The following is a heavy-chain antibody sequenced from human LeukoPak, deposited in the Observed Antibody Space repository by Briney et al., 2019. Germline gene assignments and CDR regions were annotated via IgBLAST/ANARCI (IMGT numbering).Heavy chain of an antibody. V-gene: IGHV3-7*01. CDR1: GFTFSSYG. CDR3: ARGGNYYVH. J-gene: IGHJ4*02. Sequence: GRSLRLSCAASGFTFSSYGMHWVRQAPGKGLEWVANIKQDGSEKNYVDSVKGRFSISRDNAKNSLYLQMNSLRAEDTAVYYCARGGNYYVHWGQGTRVTVSS. CDR2: IKQDGSEK.